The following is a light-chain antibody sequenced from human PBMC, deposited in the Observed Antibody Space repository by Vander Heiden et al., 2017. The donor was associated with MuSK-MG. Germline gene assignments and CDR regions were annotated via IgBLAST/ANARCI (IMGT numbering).Light chain of an antibody. J-gene: IGLJ1*01. CDR2: QDS. CDR3: QAWDSSTGV. CDR1: KLGDKY. Sequence: SYELTQPPSVSVSPGQTASITCSGDKLGDKYACWYQQKPGQSPGRVIYQDSKRPSGIPERFSGSNSGNTATLTISGTQAMDEADYYCQAWDSSTGVFGTGTKVTVL. V-gene: IGLV3-1*01.